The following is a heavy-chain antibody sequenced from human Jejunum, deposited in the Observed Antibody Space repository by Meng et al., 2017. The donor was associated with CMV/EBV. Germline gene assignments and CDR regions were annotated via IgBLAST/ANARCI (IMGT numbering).Heavy chain of an antibody. CDR2: INPKTGGT. D-gene: IGHD1-14*01. CDR3: SSAPGDY. Sequence: TVACKASGYSFSDYYRNWVRQAPGQGLEWMGWINPKTGGTDYAQKFQGRVTLTRDTSITTVYMELSNLKSDDSAVYYCSSAPGDYWGQGTLVTVSS. CDR1: GYSFSDYY. V-gene: IGHV1-2*02. J-gene: IGHJ4*02.